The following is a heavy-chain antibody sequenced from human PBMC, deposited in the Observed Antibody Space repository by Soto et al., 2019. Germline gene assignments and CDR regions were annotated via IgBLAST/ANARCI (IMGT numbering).Heavy chain of an antibody. CDR2: IYYSGST. CDR3: ARGDYCDYEYSADV. CDR1: GGSISSGGYY. J-gene: IGHJ6*04. V-gene: IGHV4-31*03. D-gene: IGHD4-17*01. Sequence: TLSLTCTVSGGSISSGGYYWSWIRQHPGKGLEWIGYIYYSGSTYYNPSLKSRVTISVDTSKNQFSLKLSSVTAADTAVYYCARGDYCDYEYSADVWGKGTSVTVAS.